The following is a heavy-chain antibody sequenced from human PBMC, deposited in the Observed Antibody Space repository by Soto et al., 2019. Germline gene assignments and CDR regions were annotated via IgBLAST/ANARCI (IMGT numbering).Heavy chain of an antibody. CDR1: GGSFSGSH. CDR2: IDHSGSP. V-gene: IGHV4-34*01. J-gene: IGHJ4*02. Sequence: QVRLQQWGAGLLKPSETLSLTCAVYGGSFSGSHWTWIRQPPGKGLEWIGEIDHSGSPNYNPSLKSRVTISVDTSKNQFSLKLSSVAAADTAVYYCARGGSYAWEVSRIWGQGTLVTVSS. D-gene: IGHD3-16*02. CDR3: ARGGSYAWEVSRI.